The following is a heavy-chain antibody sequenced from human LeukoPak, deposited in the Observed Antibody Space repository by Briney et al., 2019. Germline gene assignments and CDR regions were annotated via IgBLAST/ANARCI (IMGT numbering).Heavy chain of an antibody. CDR1: GYSLTDFS. D-gene: IGHD6-13*01. Sequence: VSVKVSCKVSGYSLTDFSINWVRQAPGKGFEWMGGFAPEDGERIYAQKFQGRVTMTEDTSADTAYMELSSLKSEDTAVYFCTAGVAVSRWYYFDYWGQGTLVTVSS. CDR3: TAGVAVSRWYYFDY. CDR2: FAPEDGER. J-gene: IGHJ4*01. V-gene: IGHV1-24*01.